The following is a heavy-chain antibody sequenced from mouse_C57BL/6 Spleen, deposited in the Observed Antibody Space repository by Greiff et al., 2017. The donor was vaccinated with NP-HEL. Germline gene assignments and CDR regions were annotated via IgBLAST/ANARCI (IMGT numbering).Heavy chain of an antibody. V-gene: IGHV1-5*01. CDR2: IYPGNSDT. Sequence: VQLQQSGTVLARPGASVKMSCKTSGYTFTSYWMHWVKQRPGQGLEWIGAIYPGNSDTSYNQKFKGKAKLTAGTSASTAYMELSSLTNEDSAVYYCTRNPSYYSNWYFDVWGTGTTVTVSS. J-gene: IGHJ1*03. CDR1: GYTFTSYW. CDR3: TRNPSYYSNWYFDV. D-gene: IGHD2-5*01.